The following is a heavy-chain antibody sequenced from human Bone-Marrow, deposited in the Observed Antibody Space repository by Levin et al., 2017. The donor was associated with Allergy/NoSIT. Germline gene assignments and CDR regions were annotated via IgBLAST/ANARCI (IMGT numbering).Heavy chain of an antibody. J-gene: IGHJ5*02. CDR3: AREPHCTDGVCSSHP. D-gene: IGHD2-8*01. CDR1: GGSISSGTYY. Sequence: SETLSLTCTVSGGSISSGTYYWSWIRQHPGKGLEWIGYIYNSGSTYYNPSLKSRVTISVDTSKNHFSLKLGSVTAAATAVYYCAREPHCTDGVCSSHPWGQGTLVTVSS. V-gene: IGHV4-31*03. CDR2: IYNSGST.